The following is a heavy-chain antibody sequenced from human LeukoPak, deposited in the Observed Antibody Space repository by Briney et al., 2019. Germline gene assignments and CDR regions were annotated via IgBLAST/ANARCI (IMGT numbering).Heavy chain of an antibody. V-gene: IGHV1-8*01. D-gene: IGHD2-2*01. J-gene: IGHJ5*02. Sequence: ASVKVSCKASGYTFTSYDINWVRQATGQGLEWMGWMNPNSGNTGYAQKFQGRVTMTRNTSISTAYMELSSLRSDDTAVYYCARDSGAVPAARGNWLDPWGQGTLVTVSS. CDR2: MNPNSGNT. CDR1: GYTFTSYD. CDR3: ARDSGAVPAARGNWLDP.